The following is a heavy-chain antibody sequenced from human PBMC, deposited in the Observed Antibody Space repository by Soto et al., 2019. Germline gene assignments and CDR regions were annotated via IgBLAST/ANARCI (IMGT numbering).Heavy chain of an antibody. CDR2: IYYSGST. D-gene: IGHD1-26*01. J-gene: IGHJ2*01. CDR1: GGSISSYY. CDR3: ARKWGWYFDF. Sequence: QVQLQESGPGLVKPSETLSLTCTVSGGSISSYYWSWIRQPPGKGLEWIGDIYYSGSTNYNPSLKSRVTISVDTSKNQFSLKLSSVTAADTAVYYCARKWGWYFDFWGRGTLVTVSS. V-gene: IGHV4-59*08.